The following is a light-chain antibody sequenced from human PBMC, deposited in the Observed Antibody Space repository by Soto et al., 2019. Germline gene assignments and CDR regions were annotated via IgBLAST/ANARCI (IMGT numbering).Light chain of an antibody. Sequence: QSALTRPPSASGSPGQSVTISCTGTSSDVGGYNYVSWYQQHPGKAPKLMIYEVSKRPSGVPDRFSGSKSGNTASLTVSGLQAEDEADYYCSSYAGSNILYVFGTGTKVT. J-gene: IGLJ1*01. CDR3: SSYAGSNILYV. V-gene: IGLV2-8*01. CDR1: SSDVGGYNY. CDR2: EVS.